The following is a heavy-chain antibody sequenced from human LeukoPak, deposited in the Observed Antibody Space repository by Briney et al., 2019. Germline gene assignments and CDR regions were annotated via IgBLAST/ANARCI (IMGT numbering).Heavy chain of an antibody. CDR2: VSNSGTT. D-gene: IGHD3-3*02. V-gene: IGHV4-4*08. CDR1: GSISNHF. Sequence: SETLSLTCTVFGSISNHFWSWIRQPPGKGLEWIGYVSNSGTTHYNPSLKSRVTISVDTSKSHLSLKLSSVTAADTAVYYCASGISVDPDTFDIWGPGTMVTVSP. CDR3: ASGISVDPDTFDI. J-gene: IGHJ3*02.